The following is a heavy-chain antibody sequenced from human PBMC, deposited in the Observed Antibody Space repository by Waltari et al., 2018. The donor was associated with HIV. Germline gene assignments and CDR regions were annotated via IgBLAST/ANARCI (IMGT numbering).Heavy chain of an antibody. CDR3: ARLAGRDSSGSYTHYYSAMDV. D-gene: IGHD3-22*01. J-gene: IGHJ6*02. CDR1: GGTFSGYY. Sequence: QVHLQPWGAGMLKPSETSSPTCAGYGGTFSGYYWNWICQPPRQGPEWIGIIHTNEITKYNPSLKSRVTISVDTSKNQFSLKLRSVTAADTAVYYCARLAGRDSSGSYTHYYSAMDVWGQGTTVTVSS. CDR2: IHTNEIT. V-gene: IGHV4-34*01.